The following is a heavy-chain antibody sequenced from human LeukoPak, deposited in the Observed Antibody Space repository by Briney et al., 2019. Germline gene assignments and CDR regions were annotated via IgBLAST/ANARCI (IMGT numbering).Heavy chain of an antibody. V-gene: IGHV3-23*01. CDR2: ISGSGNT. CDR1: GFTLRSYA. D-gene: IGHD2-21*01. CDR3: AKAPVTTCSGAYCYPFDY. J-gene: IGHJ4*02. Sequence: GGSVRLSCAASGFTLRSYAMSWVRQAPGKGLEWVSAISGSGNTYHADSVKGRFTISRDSSKNTLYLQMNRLRAEDADVYYCAKAPVTTCSGAYCYPFDYWGQGTLVTVSS.